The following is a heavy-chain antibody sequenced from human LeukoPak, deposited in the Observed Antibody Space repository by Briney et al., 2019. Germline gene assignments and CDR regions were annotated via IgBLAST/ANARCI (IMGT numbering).Heavy chain of an antibody. D-gene: IGHD6-19*01. CDR2: IYYSGST. CDR3: AKAVAGPLEYLQH. CDR1: GGSISSYY. Sequence: SETLSLTCTVSGGSISSYYWSWIRQPPGKGLEWIGYIYYSGSTNYNPSLKSRVTISVDTSKNQFSLKLSSVTAADTAVYYCAKAVAGPLEYLQHWGQGTLVTVSS. J-gene: IGHJ1*01. V-gene: IGHV4-59*01.